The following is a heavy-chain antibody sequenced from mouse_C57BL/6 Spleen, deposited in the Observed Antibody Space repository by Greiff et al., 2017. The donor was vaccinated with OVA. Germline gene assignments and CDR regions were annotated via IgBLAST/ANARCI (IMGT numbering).Heavy chain of an antibody. V-gene: IGHV1-74*01. D-gene: IGHD3-3*01. J-gene: IGHJ3*01. CDR3: AIEGGQGAWFAY. CDR2: IHPSDSDT. CDR1: GYTFTSYW. Sequence: QVQLQQPGAELVKPGASVKVSCKASGYTFTSYWMHWVKQRHGQGLEWIGRIHPSDSDTNYNQKFKGKATLTVDKSSSTAYLQLSSLTSEDSAVYYCAIEGGQGAWFAYWGQGTLVTVSA.